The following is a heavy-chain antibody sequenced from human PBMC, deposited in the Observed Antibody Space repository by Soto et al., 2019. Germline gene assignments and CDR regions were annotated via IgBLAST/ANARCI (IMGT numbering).Heavy chain of an antibody. V-gene: IGHV1-69*02. CDR3: ASATGDYSYSGMDV. Sequence: QVQLVQSGAEVKKPGSSVKVSCKASGGTFNTYSINWVRQAPGQGLEWMGRVLPILDMAIYAQKFQGRVTITADKSTRTAYMDLSSLRSDDTAIYYCASATGDYSYSGMDVWGQGTTVIVSS. CDR1: GGTFNTYS. CDR2: VLPILDMA. J-gene: IGHJ6*02.